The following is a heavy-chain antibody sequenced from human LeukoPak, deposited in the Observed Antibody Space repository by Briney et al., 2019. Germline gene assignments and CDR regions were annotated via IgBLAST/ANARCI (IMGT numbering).Heavy chain of an antibody. CDR3: ARAFYPTEYDWFGP. D-gene: IGHD2/OR15-2a*01. V-gene: IGHV1-8*01. J-gene: IGHJ5*02. Sequence: GASVKVSCKASEYTFTNYDINWVRQATGQGLEWMGWMNPNSGNTGYAQKFQGRVTMTRNTSISTAYMELSSLRSEDTAVYYCARAFYPTEYDWFGPWGQGTLVTVSS. CDR2: MNPNSGNT. CDR1: EYTFTNYD.